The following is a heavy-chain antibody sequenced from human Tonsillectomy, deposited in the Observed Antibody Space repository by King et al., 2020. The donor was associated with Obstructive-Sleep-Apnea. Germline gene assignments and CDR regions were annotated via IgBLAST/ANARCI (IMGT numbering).Heavy chain of an antibody. CDR3: ARERIAVAGTHPDY. V-gene: IGHV3-74*01. Sequence: VQLVESGGGLVQPGGSLRLSCAASGFTFSSYWMHWVRQVPGKGLVWVSRIKTDGSSKTYADSVKGRFTISRDNAKNTLYLQMNSLRAEDTAVYYCARERIAVAGTHPDYWGQGTLVTVSS. CDR2: IKTDGSSK. J-gene: IGHJ4*02. D-gene: IGHD6-19*01. CDR1: GFTFSSYW.